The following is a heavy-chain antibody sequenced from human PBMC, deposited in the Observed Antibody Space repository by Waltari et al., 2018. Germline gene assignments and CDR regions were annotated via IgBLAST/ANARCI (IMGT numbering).Heavy chain of an antibody. CDR1: GGSFSGYY. CDR3: ARPSSTNWFDP. V-gene: IGHV4-34*01. J-gene: IGHJ5*02. CDR2: INHSGST. D-gene: IGHD2-2*01. Sequence: QVQLQQWGAGLLKPSETLSLTCAVYGGSFSGYYWSWIRQPPGKGLEWIGEINHSGSTSYNPSLKGGVTISVDTSKNQFSLKLSSVTAADTAVYYCARPSSTNWFDPWGQGTLVTVSS.